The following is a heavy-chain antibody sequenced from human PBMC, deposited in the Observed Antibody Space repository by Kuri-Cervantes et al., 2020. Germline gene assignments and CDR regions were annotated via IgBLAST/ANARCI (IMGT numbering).Heavy chain of an antibody. Sequence: ESLKISCTVSGGSVSSGSYYWSWIRQPPGKGLEWIGSIYHSGSTYYNPSLKSRVTISVDKSKNQFSLKLSSVTAADTAVYYCARDTSTVTTYWYFDLWGRGTLVTVSS. J-gene: IGHJ2*01. CDR2: IYHSGST. V-gene: IGHV4-39*07. CDR1: GGSVSSGSYY. D-gene: IGHD4-17*01. CDR3: ARDTSTVTTYWYFDL.